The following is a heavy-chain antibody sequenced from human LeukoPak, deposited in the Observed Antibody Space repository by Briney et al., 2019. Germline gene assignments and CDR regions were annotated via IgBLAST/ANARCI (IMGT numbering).Heavy chain of an antibody. CDR3: ARDGAYCSGGSCHSYNACDI. Sequence: PGGSLRLSCAASGFTFSSYAMYWVRQAPGKGLEWVAVISYDGSNKYYADSVKGRFTISRDNSKNTLYLQMNSLRAEDTAVYYCARDGAYCSGGSCHSYNACDIWGQGTVVTVSA. D-gene: IGHD2-15*01. CDR1: GFTFSSYA. V-gene: IGHV3-30*19. J-gene: IGHJ3*02. CDR2: ISYDGSNK.